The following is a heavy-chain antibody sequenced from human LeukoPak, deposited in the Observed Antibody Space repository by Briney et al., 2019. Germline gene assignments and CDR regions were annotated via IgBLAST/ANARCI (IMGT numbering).Heavy chain of an antibody. CDR1: GYTFTSYY. Sequence: ASVKVSCKASGYTFTSYYMHWVRQAPGQGLEWMGWINPNSGGTNYAQKFQGRVTMTRDTSISTAYMELSRLRSDDTAVYYCAREGWRFGPRVGAFDIWGQGTMVTVSS. J-gene: IGHJ3*02. CDR3: AREGWRFGPRVGAFDI. D-gene: IGHD3-10*01. V-gene: IGHV1-2*02. CDR2: INPNSGGT.